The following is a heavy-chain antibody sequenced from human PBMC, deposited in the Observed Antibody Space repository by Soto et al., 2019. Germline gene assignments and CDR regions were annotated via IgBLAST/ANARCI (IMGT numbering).Heavy chain of an antibody. CDR2: IKSKTDGGTR. V-gene: IGHV3-15*01. Sequence: PVGSLRLSCAASGFTFSNAWMSWVRQAPGKGLEWVGRIKSKTDGGTRDYAAPVKGRFTISRDDSKTTLFLQMNSLKTEDTAIYYCTYLHFDILTGPIWHYFDYWGQGTLVTVSS. CDR1: GFTFSNAW. D-gene: IGHD3-9*01. J-gene: IGHJ4*02. CDR3: TYLHFDILTGPIWHYFDY.